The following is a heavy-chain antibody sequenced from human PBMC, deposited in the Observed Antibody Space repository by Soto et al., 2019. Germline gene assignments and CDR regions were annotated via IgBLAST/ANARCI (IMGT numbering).Heavy chain of an antibody. J-gene: IGHJ5*02. CDR2: ISGSGGST. D-gene: IGHD1-26*01. CDR3: AKDMVGATGINWFDP. Sequence: GGSLRLSCAASGFTFSSYAMSWVRQAPGKGLEWVSAISGSGGSTYYADSVKGRFTISRDNSKNTLYLQMNSLRAEDPAVYYCAKDMVGATGINWFDPWGQGTLVTVSS. V-gene: IGHV3-23*01. CDR1: GFTFSSYA.